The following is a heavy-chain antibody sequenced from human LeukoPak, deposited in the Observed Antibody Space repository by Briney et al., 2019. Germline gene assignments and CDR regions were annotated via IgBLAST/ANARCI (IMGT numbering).Heavy chain of an antibody. CDR1: GFTFSSYS. V-gene: IGHV3-7*01. CDR2: IKQDGSEK. CDR3: AREGDYGDYVIYYYYMDV. D-gene: IGHD4-17*01. J-gene: IGHJ6*03. Sequence: GGSLRLSCAASGFTFSSYSMNWVRQAPGKGLEWVANIKQDGSEKYYVDSVKGRFTISRDNAKNSLYLQMNSLRAEDTAVYYCAREGDYGDYVIYYYYMDVWGKGTTVTVSS.